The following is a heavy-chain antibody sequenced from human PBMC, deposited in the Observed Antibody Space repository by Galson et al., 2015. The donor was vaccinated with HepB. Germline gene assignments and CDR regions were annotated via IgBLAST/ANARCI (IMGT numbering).Heavy chain of an antibody. CDR2: IRSKFNNYAT. CDR1: GFTFSGSA. Sequence: SLRLSCAASGFTFSGSAMHWVRQASGKGLEWVGRIRSKFNNYATSYAASVKGRFTISRDDSKNTAYLQMNSLKTEDTAVYYCSFYYESSGYPQMENWGQGTLVTVSS. V-gene: IGHV3-73*01. J-gene: IGHJ4*02. D-gene: IGHD3-22*01. CDR3: SFYYESSGYPQMEN.